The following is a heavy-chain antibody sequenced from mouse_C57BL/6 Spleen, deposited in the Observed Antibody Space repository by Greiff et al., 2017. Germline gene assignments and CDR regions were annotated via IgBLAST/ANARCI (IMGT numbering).Heavy chain of an antibody. CDR1: GYTFTGYW. CDR3: ARGGVPCAMDY. CDR2: ILPGSGST. Sequence: QVQLKQSGAELMKPGASVKLSCKASGYTFTGYWIEWVKQRPGHGLEWIGEILPGSGSTNYNEKFKGKATFTADTSSNTAYMKLSSLTSEDSAIYYGARGGVPCAMDYWGQGTSVTVSS. V-gene: IGHV1-9*01. D-gene: IGHD2-14*01. J-gene: IGHJ4*01.